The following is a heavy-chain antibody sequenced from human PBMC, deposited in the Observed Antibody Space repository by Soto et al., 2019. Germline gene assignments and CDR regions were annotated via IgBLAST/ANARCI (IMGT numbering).Heavy chain of an antibody. Sequence: PGGSLRLSCAASGFTYSPYWMSWVRQAPGKGLEWVANLKPDGSEEYYVDSVKGRFTISRDNAKNSLCVQMNSLTAEDTAVYYCARVSTHSGSYFYFDFWGQGALVTVSS. J-gene: IGHJ4*02. CDR1: GFTYSPYW. CDR3: ARVSTHSGSYFYFDF. D-gene: IGHD1-26*01. V-gene: IGHV3-7*05. CDR2: LKPDGSEE.